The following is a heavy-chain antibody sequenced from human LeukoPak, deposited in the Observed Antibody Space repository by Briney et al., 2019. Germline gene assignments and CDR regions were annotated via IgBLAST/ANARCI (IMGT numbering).Heavy chain of an antibody. D-gene: IGHD3-22*01. CDR2: IGASGADT. CDR3: ARRPRDTSGYYLGAFHD. Sequence: GGSLRLSCAASGFTFTNYAMTWVRQAPGKGLEWVSVIGASGADTYFSDSVKGRFTVSRDNSQNTLFLHMSSLRAEDTAVYFCARRPRDTSGYYLGAFHDWGQGTTVTVSS. J-gene: IGHJ3*01. V-gene: IGHV3-23*01. CDR1: GFTFTNYA.